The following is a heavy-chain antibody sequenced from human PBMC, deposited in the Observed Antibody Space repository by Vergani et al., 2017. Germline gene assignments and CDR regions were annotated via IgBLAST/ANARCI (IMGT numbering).Heavy chain of an antibody. J-gene: IGHJ5*02. V-gene: IGHV2-5*01. D-gene: IGHD6-19*01. Sequence: QITLKESGPTLVKPTQTLTLTCTFSGFSLSTSGVGVGWIRQPPGKALEWLALIYWNDDKRYSPSLKSRLTITKDTSKNQGVLTMTNMDPVYTATYYCAHSSGCGWFDPWGQGTLVTVSS. CDR3: AHSSGCGWFDP. CDR2: IYWNDDK. CDR1: GFSLSTSGVG.